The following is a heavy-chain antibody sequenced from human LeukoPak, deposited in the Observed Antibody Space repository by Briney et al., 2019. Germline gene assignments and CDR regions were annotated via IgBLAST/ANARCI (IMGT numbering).Heavy chain of an antibody. J-gene: IGHJ3*02. CDR2: ISSSSSYI. V-gene: IGHV3-21*01. CDR1: GLTFSSYS. D-gene: IGHD6-13*01. Sequence: NPGGSLRLSCAASGLTFSSYSMNWVRQAPGKGLEWVSSISSSSSYIYYADSVKGRFTTSRDNAKKSLYLQMNSLRAEDTAVYYCARRIAAANDAFDIWGQGTMVTVSS. CDR3: ARRIAAANDAFDI.